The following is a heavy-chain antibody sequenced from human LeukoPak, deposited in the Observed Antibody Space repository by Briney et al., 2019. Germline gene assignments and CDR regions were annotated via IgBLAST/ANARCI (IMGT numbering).Heavy chain of an antibody. V-gene: IGHV4-4*07. D-gene: IGHD6-19*01. CDR2: IYTSEST. CDR1: GGSISSYY. Sequence: SETLSLTCTVSGGSISSYYWSWIRQPAGKGPEWIGRIYTSESTNYNPSLKSRVTMSVDTSKNQFSLKLSSVTAADTAVYYCARDRFPSSSGFSWGPGTLVTVSS. CDR3: ARDRFPSSSGFS. J-gene: IGHJ4*02.